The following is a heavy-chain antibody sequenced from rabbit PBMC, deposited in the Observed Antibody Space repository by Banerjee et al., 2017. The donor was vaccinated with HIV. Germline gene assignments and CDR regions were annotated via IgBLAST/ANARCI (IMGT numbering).Heavy chain of an antibody. CDR1: GFDLSNYYY. CDR2: IWTGSSGGT. D-gene: IGHD4-1*01. V-gene: IGHV1S43*01. J-gene: IGHJ4*01. Sequence: QEQLEESGGGLGKPGASLTLTCKASGFDLSNYYYMCWVRQAPGKGLEWIACIWTGSSGGTWYARWAKGRFTISSHNAQNTLYLQMTSLTAADTATYFCARDLAGVIGWNFGLWGP. CDR3: ARDLAGVIGWNFGL.